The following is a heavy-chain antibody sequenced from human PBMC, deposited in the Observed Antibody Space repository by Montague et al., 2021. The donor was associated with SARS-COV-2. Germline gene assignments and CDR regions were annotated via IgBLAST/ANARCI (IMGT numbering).Heavy chain of an antibody. J-gene: IGHJ4*02. D-gene: IGHD5-18*01. V-gene: IGHV4-59*01. Sequence: SETLSLTCVVSGVSISSSYWSRIRQSPEKGLEWIGNSYYTGSNRYNPSLQSRVTILVETSESQVSLNPRPVTAADTAIYYCASVGSGYKYGWTHQWGQGIPVTVSS. CDR2: SYYTGSN. CDR1: GVSISSSY. CDR3: ASVGSGYKYGWTHQ.